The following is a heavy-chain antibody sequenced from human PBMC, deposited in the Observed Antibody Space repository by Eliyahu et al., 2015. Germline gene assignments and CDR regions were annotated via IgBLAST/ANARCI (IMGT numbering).Heavy chain of an antibody. CDR1: GGSISSGGYY. CDR2: IYYSGST. J-gene: IGHJ3*02. Sequence: QVQLQESGPGLVKPSQTLSLTCTVSGGSISSGGYYWSWIRQHPGKGLEWIGYIYYSGSTYYNPSLKSLVTISVDTSKNQFSLKLSSVTAADTAVYYCAREGSTVTTWRGAFDIWGQGTNGHRLF. D-gene: IGHD4-17*01. CDR3: AREGSTVTTWRGAFDI. V-gene: IGHV4-31*01.